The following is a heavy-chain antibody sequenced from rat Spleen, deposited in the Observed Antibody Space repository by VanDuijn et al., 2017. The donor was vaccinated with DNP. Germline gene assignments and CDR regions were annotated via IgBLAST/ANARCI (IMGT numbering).Heavy chain of an antibody. CDR2: LSYDGGRM. CDR1: GFTFSDHY. J-gene: IGHJ2*01. V-gene: IGHV5-7*01. D-gene: IGHD4-3*01. Sequence: EVQLVESGGGLVQPGRSLKLSCVVSGFTFSDHYMVWVRQAPTKGLEWVAALSYDGGRMYYRDSVKGRFTISRDNAKSTLYLQMDSLRSEDTATYYCARRGGWGQGVMVTVSS. CDR3: ARRGG.